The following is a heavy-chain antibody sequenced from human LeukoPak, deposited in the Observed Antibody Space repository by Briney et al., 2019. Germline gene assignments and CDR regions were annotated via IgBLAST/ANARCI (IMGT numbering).Heavy chain of an antibody. D-gene: IGHD3-22*01. CDR2: INHSGST. CDR1: GGSFSGYY. CDR3: ARLGTSYDSSGYWTSRDPGAFDI. J-gene: IGHJ3*02. Sequence: ASETLSLTCAVYGGSFSGYYWSWIRQPPGKGLEWIGEINHSGSTNYNPSLKSRVTISVDTSKNQFSLKLSSVTAADTAVYYCARLGTSYDSSGYWTSRDPGAFDIWGQGTMVTVSS. V-gene: IGHV4-34*01.